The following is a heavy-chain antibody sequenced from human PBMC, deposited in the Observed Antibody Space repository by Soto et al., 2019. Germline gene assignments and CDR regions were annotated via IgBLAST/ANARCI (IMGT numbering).Heavy chain of an antibody. Sequence: QLVRSGAEVKKPGASVKVFCKTSGPTFIAYYIHWVRQAPGQGLEWMGWIDPKSGGTTYEQKFLGRVTMTRDASINTAYMELNRLTSDDTAVYYCARVSVDVPEWGQGTLLTVSS. CDR2: IDPKSGGT. D-gene: IGHD5-12*01. V-gene: IGHV1-2*02. J-gene: IGHJ4*02. CDR1: GPTFIAYY. CDR3: ARVSVDVPE.